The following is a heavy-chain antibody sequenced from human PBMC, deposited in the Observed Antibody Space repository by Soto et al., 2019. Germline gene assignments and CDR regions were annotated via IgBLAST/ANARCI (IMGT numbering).Heavy chain of an antibody. J-gene: IGHJ5*02. CDR1: GYTLTELS. Sequence: QVQLVQSGAEVKKPGASVKVSCKVSGYTLTELSMHWVRQAPGKGLEWMGGFDPEDGETIYAQKFQGRVTMTEDTSTDTAYMELSSLGSEDTAVYYCATAPKVITMVREWVWFEPWGQGTLVTVSS. V-gene: IGHV1-24*01. CDR2: FDPEDGET. CDR3: ATAPKVITMVREWVWFEP. D-gene: IGHD3-10*01.